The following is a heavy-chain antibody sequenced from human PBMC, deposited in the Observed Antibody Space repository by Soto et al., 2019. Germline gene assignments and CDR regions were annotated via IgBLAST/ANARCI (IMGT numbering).Heavy chain of an antibody. CDR3: VSYAPFPSVGDTTSWYCDL. CDR1: GGSITGSHW. D-gene: IGHD2-2*01. CDR2: VYHSGPT. V-gene: IGHV4-4*02. J-gene: IGHJ2*01. Sequence: QVQLQESGPGLVQPSGTLSLTCAVSGGSITGSHWWNWVRQPPGEGLVWIGEVYHSGPTNFNPSLKSRVTISVNKSPDQPSPNWYSLTAADTAVYYCVSYAPFPSVGDTTSWYCDLWGRGALVIVSS.